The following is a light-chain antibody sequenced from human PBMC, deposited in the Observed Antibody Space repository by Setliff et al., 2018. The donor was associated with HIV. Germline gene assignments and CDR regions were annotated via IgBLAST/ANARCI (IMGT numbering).Light chain of an antibody. V-gene: IGLV1-51*01. CDR2: DSK. J-gene: IGLJ2*01. CDR1: NSNIGSNF. Sequence: QSALAQPPSVSAAPGQKVTISCSGSNSNIGSNFVSWYQQIPGTAPKLLIYDSKKRPSGIPDRFSGSKSGTSAALGITGLQTGDEAAYYCASWDSTLSAVLFGGGTQLTVL. CDR3: ASWDSTLSAVL.